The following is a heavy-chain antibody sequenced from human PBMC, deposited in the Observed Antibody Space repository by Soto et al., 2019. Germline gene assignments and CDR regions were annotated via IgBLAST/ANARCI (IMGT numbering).Heavy chain of an antibody. J-gene: IGHJ6*02. D-gene: IGHD2-2*01. CDR3: AGGGGVPAGQLGMEG. V-gene: IGHV1-18*04. Sequence: ASVIGYFNASGYTFTSHVISWVRQAPGQVLDCIGWISAYNGNTNYAQNLQGRVTMTTDTSTSTSYMELRSLRSDDTAVYYLAGGGGVPAGQLGMEGWGQGTTDNVSS. CDR2: ISAYNGNT. CDR1: GYTFTSHV.